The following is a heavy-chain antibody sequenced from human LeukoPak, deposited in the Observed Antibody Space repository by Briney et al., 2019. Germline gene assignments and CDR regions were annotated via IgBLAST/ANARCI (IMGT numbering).Heavy chain of an antibody. D-gene: IGHD3-10*01. CDR1: GYSFTSYW. Sequence: GESLKISCKASGYSFTSYWIGWVRQMPGKGLEWMGIIYPGDSDTRYSPSFQGQVTISADKSISTAYLQWSSLKVSDSAMYYCARQRGYGSGPLDYWGQGTLVTVSS. J-gene: IGHJ4*02. V-gene: IGHV5-51*01. CDR2: IYPGDSDT. CDR3: ARQRGYGSGPLDY.